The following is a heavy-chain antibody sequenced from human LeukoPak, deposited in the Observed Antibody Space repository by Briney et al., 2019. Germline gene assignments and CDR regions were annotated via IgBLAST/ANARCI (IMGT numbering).Heavy chain of an antibody. CDR1: GYTFTGYY. Sequence: AASVKVSCKASGYTFTGYYMHWVRQAPGQGLEWMGWINPNSGGTNYAQKFRGRVTMTRDTSISTAYMELSRLRSDDTAVYYCARIAAAGTDWFDPWGQGTLVTVSS. V-gene: IGHV1-2*02. CDR3: ARIAAAGTDWFDP. D-gene: IGHD6-13*01. J-gene: IGHJ5*02. CDR2: INPNSGGT.